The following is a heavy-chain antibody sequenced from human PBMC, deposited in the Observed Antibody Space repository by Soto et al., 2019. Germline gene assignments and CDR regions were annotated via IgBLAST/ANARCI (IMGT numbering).Heavy chain of an antibody. J-gene: IGHJ6*02. CDR2: IKTNIDGGRI. V-gene: IGHV3-15*01. CDR3: TTNSVTDFYYYGMEV. Sequence: GGSLRLSCEGSGFTFSNGWMTWVRQAPGKGLEWVGRIKTNIDGGRIGYAAPVKGRFTISRDDSKNTLYLQMNSLKTEDTGVYYCTTNSVTDFYYYGMEVWGLGTTVTVSS. CDR1: GFTFSNGW.